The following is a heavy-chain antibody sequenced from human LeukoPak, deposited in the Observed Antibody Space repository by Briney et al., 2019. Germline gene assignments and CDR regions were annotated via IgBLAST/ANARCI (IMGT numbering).Heavy chain of an antibody. D-gene: IGHD6-13*01. Sequence: PGGSLRLSCAASGFTFSNYWMTWVRQAPGKGLEWVANIKQDGSEKYYVDSVKGRFTISRDNAKNTLYLQMNSLRAEDTSVYYCASSLPRYSSSWYLFNYWGQGTLVTVSS. CDR1: GFTFSNYW. CDR3: ASSLPRYSSSWYLFNY. V-gene: IGHV3-7*02. CDR2: IKQDGSEK. J-gene: IGHJ4*02.